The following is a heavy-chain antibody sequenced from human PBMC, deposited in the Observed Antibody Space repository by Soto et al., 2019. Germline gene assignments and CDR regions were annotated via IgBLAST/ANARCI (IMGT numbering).Heavy chain of an antibody. CDR1: GYTFGHFY. D-gene: IGHD3-9*01. J-gene: IGHJ4*02. CDR3: ARDEEGYDILTGYYKAHDFDK. Sequence: ASVKVSCKASGYTFGHFYITWVRQAPGQGLEWMGAISPHNRNTNYAEKFRGRVTMTTDTSTTTAYMELRSLRSDDTAVYYCARDEEGYDILTGYYKAHDFDKWGQGALVTVSS. V-gene: IGHV1-18*01. CDR2: ISPHNRNT.